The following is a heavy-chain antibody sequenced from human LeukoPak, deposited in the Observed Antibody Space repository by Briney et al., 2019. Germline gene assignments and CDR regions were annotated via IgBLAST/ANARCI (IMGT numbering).Heavy chain of an antibody. CDR3: AKDVGMTTVTTFDY. Sequence: GGSVRLSCAASGFTFSSYDMSWVRQAPGKGLEWVSAISGSGDSTYYADSVKGRFTISRDNSKNTLYLQMNSLRAEDTAVYYCAKDVGMTTVTTFDYWGQGTLVTVSS. CDR2: ISGSGDST. J-gene: IGHJ4*02. CDR1: GFTFSSYD. V-gene: IGHV3-23*01. D-gene: IGHD4-17*01.